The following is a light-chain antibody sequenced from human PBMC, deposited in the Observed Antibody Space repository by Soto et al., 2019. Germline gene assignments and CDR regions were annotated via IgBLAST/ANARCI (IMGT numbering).Light chain of an antibody. CDR3: QQSYSTLLT. CDR2: AAS. V-gene: IGKV1-39*01. CDR1: QSISSY. J-gene: IGKJ4*01. Sequence: DIQMTQSPSSVTRSXGHRVTITXXASQSISSYLNWYQQKPGKAPKLLIYAASSLQSGVPSRFSGSGSGTDFTLTISSLQPEDFATYYCQQSYSTLLTFGGGTKVDIK.